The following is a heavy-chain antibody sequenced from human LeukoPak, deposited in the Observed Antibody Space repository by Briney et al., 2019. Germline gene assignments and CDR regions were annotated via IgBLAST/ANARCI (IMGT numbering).Heavy chain of an antibody. Sequence: PSETLSLTCTVSGGSISSYYWSWIRQPPGKGLEWIGYIYYSGSTNYNPSLKSRVTISVDTSKNQFSLNLSSVTAADTAVYYCARDRQATTAYDAFDIWGRGTMVTVSS. CDR2: IYYSGST. V-gene: IGHV4-59*12. CDR1: GGSISSYY. CDR3: ARDRQATTAYDAFDI. D-gene: IGHD4-17*01. J-gene: IGHJ3*02.